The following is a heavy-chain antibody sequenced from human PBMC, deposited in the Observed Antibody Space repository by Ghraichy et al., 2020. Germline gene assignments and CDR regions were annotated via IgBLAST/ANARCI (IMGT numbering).Heavy chain of an antibody. CDR2: ISGSGGST. J-gene: IGHJ5*02. V-gene: IGHV3-23*01. Sequence: GESLNISCAASGFTFSNSAMSWVRQAPGKGLEWVSAISGSGGSTYYADSVKGRFTISRDNSKNTLYLLMNSLRAEDTAVYYCAKEGLYSSGSWGQGTLVTVSS. CDR1: GFTFSNSA. D-gene: IGHD3-22*01. CDR3: AKEGLYSSGS.